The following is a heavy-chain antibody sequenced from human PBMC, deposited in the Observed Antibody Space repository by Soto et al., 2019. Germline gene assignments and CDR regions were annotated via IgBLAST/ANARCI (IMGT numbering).Heavy chain of an antibody. CDR3: ATMSTPATRRYYLDV. Sequence: QVQLQESGPGLVKPSQTLSLTCTVSGGSISSCNYYCSWIRQPPGKGLEWIGFISYSVRTYYNLSLKSRITITVYTSKNQFSLNLSFVTAAYTAVYYCATMSTPATRRYYLDVWGKGTLVNVSS. CDR1: GGSISSCNYY. J-gene: IGHJ4*02. CDR2: ISYSVRT. D-gene: IGHD2-15*01. V-gene: IGHV4-30-4*01.